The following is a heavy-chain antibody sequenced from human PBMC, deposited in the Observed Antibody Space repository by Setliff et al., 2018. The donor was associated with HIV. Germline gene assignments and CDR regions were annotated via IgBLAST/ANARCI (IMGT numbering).Heavy chain of an antibody. CDR1: GYNINDGFH. D-gene: IGHD3-9*01. J-gene: IGHJ6*02. Sequence: SETLSLTCLVFGYNINDGFHWGWIRQSPRKGLEWLGSIYNSGHASYNPSRWSRVTMSVDTSKNRFSLRLTSVTAADTAVYYCVRDRSLRFSQSPSLHYFDVWGQGIPVTVSS. CDR2: IYNSGHA. CDR3: VRDRSLRFSQSPSLHYFDV. V-gene: IGHV4-38-2*02.